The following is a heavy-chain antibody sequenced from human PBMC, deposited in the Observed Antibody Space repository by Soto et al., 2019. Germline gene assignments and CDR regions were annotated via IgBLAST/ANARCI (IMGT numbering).Heavy chain of an antibody. J-gene: IGHJ4*02. CDR1: GGSISSGGYS. D-gene: IGHD5-12*01. V-gene: IGHV4-30-4*01. CDR3: AREGSGYDHTFFDY. Sequence: SETLSLTCAVSGGSISSGGYSWSWIRQPPGKGLEWIGYIYYSGSTYYNPSLKSRVTISVDTSKNQFSLKLSSVTAAGTAVYYCAREGSGYDHTFFDYWGQGTLVTVSS. CDR2: IYYSGST.